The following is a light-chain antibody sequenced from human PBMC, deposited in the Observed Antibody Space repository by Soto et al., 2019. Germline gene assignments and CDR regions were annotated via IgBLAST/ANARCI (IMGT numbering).Light chain of an antibody. CDR3: QQFETSPWT. V-gene: IGKV3-20*01. J-gene: IGKJ1*01. Sequence: EIVLTQSPGTLSLSPGERATLSCRASQTVSSTYLAWHQQKPGQAPRLLIYGTSNRDAGIPDRFSGSGSGTDFTLTISRLEPEDFAVYFCQQFETSPWTFGQGTKVEI. CDR2: GTS. CDR1: QTVSSTY.